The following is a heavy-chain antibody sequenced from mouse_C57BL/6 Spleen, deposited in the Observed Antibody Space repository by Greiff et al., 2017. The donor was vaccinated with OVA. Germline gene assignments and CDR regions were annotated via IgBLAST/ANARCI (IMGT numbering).Heavy chain of an antibody. CDR1: GFTFSDYG. J-gene: IGHJ4*01. D-gene: IGHD1-1*01. CDR3: ARLITTVAYYAMDY. CDR2: ISSGSSTI. V-gene: IGHV5-17*01. Sequence: VQLKESGGGLVKPGGSLKLSCAASGFTFSDYGMHWVRQAPEKGLEWVAYISSGSSTIYYADTVKGRFTISRDNAKNTLFLHMTSLRSEDTAMYYCARLITTVAYYAMDYWGQGTSVTVSS.